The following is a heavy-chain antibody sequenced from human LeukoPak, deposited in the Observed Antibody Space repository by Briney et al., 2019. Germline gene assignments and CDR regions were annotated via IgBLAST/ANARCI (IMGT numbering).Heavy chain of an antibody. CDR3: AREGGFYRPLDY. V-gene: IGHV4-4*02. CDR2: VHLDGRT. CDR1: GGSITTTNW. Sequence: PSGTLSPTCGVSGGSITTTNWWTWVRQPPGKGLEWIGEVHLDGRTNYNPSLESRLTISVDMSENHISLRLTSVTAADTAVYYCAREGGFYRPLDYSGQGTLVTISS. J-gene: IGHJ4*02. D-gene: IGHD3-3*01.